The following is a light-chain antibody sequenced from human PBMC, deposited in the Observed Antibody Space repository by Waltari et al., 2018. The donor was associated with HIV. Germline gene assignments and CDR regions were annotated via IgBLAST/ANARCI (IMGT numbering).Light chain of an antibody. V-gene: IGKV3-20*01. CDR3: QQYGGSPIFT. J-gene: IGKJ3*01. CDR1: ESVSRTY. CDR2: GGS. Sequence: DILLTQSPGTLSLSPGKRAILSCRASESVSRTYLAWYQQKPGQAPRLLISGGSNRATGIPDRFRGSGSGTDFTLTISRLEPEDFAVYYCQQYGGSPIFTFGPGTKVEIK.